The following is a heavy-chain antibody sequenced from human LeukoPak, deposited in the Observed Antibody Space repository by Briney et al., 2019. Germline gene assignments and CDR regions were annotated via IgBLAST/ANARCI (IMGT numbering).Heavy chain of an antibody. CDR2: IHYSGNT. D-gene: IGHD1-7*01. Sequence: KPSETLSLTCAVSGGSITTGIYYWGWIRQPPGKGLEWIGYIHYSGNTNYNPSLKSRVTISLGTSRTQFSLKLTSVTAADTAVYYCASSEWNYARWGQGMLVTVSS. J-gene: IGHJ4*02. V-gene: IGHV4-61*05. CDR1: GGSITTGIYY. CDR3: ASSEWNYAR.